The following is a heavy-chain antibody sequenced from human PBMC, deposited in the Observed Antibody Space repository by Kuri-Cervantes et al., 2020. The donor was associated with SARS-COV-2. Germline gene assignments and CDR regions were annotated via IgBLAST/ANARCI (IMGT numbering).Heavy chain of an antibody. D-gene: IGHD3-22*01. CDR3: AADPKIGPFYYYYGMDV. J-gene: IGHJ6*02. CDR1: GFTFRSSA. CDR2: IVVGSGDT. Sequence: SVKVSCKASGFTFRSSAVQWVRQARGQHLEWIGKIVVGSGDTNYAQEFHERVTITRDVSTSTAYMELSSLRSEDTAVYYCAADPKIGPFYYYYGMDVWGQGTTVTVSS. V-gene: IGHV1-58*01.